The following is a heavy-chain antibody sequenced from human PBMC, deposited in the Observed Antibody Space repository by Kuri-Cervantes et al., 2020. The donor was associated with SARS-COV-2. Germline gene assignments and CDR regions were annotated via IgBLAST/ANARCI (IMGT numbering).Heavy chain of an antibody. D-gene: IGHD3-10*01. Sequence: GGSLSLSCAASGFTFSSYSMNWVRQAPGKGLEWVSSISSSSSYIYYADSVKGRFTISRDNAKNSLYLQMNSLRAEDTAVYYCARAPPVLLWFGEPPGGFDYWGQGTLVTVSS. V-gene: IGHV3-21*01. CDR1: GFTFSSYS. CDR3: ARAPPVLLWFGEPPGGFDY. CDR2: ISSSSSYI. J-gene: IGHJ4*02.